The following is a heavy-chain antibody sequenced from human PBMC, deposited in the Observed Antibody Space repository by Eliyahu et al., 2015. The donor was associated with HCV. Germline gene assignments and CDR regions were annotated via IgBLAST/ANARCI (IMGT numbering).Heavy chain of an antibody. D-gene: IGHD6-19*01. V-gene: IGHV4-59*01. J-gene: IGHJ5*02. CDR2: IHYSGST. Sequence: QVQLQESGPGLVKPSETLSLTCTVXGGSXTTYYWSWIRQPPGKGLEWIGYIHYSGSTHYXPSLKXRVTISVDTSKNQFSLNLTSVTAADTAMYYCASGGGGIAVTGTGGWFDPWGQGTLVTVSS. CDR1: GGSXTTYY. CDR3: ASGGGGIAVTGTGGWFDP.